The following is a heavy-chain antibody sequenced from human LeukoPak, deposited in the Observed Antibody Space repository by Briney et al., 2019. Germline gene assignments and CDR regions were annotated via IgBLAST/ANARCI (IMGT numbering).Heavy chain of an antibody. CDR2: INWNGGST. Sequence: GWSLRLSCAASGFTFDDYGMSWVRQAPGKGLEGVSGINWNGGSTGYADSVKGRFAISRDNAKNYLYLQMNRLRAEDTALYYCARWVVGDTNGWYFDLWGRGTLVTVS. CDR3: ARWVVGDTNGWYFDL. V-gene: IGHV3-20*04. J-gene: IGHJ2*01. CDR1: GFTFDDYG. D-gene: IGHD1-26*01.